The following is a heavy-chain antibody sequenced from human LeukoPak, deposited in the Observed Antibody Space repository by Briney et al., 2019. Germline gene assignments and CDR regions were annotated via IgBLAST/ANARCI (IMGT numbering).Heavy chain of an antibody. CDR1: GYTLTELS. D-gene: IGHD3-10*01. CDR3: ATGPDYIAYYFDY. V-gene: IGHV1-24*01. CDR2: FDPEDGET. J-gene: IGHJ4*02. Sequence: ASVNVSCKVSGYTLTELSMHWVRQAPGKGPEWMGGFDPEDGETIYAQKFQGRVTMTEDTSTDTAYMELSSLRSEDTAVYYCATGPDYIAYYFDYWGQGTLVTVSS.